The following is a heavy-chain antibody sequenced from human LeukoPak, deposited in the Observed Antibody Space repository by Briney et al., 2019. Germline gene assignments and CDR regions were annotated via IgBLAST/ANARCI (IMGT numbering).Heavy chain of an antibody. CDR1: GFTFSNAW. CDR3: TTEPYYYDSSGYVYYFDY. CDR2: IKSKTDGGTT. V-gene: IGHV3-15*01. J-gene: IGHJ4*02. D-gene: IGHD3-22*01. Sequence: GGSLGLSCAASGFTFSNAWMSWVRQAPGKGLEWVGRIKSKTDGGTTDYAAPVKGRFTISRDDSKNTLYLQMNSLKTEDTAVYYRTTEPYYYDSSGYVYYFDYWGQGTLVTVSS.